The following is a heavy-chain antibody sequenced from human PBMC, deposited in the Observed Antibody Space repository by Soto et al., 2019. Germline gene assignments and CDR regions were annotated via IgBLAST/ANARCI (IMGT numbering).Heavy chain of an antibody. CDR3: ARGHGWVPAAEDWVDP. J-gene: IGHJ5*02. Sequence: QVQLVQSGAEVKKPGSSVKVSCKASGGTFSSYTISWVRQAPGQGLEWMGRIIPILGIANYAQKFQGRVTTTADQYTSTAYMELSSLGSEDTAVDYCARGHGWVPAAEDWVDPWGQGTLVTVSS. CDR2: IIPILGIA. D-gene: IGHD2-2*01. V-gene: IGHV1-69*02. CDR1: GGTFSSYT.